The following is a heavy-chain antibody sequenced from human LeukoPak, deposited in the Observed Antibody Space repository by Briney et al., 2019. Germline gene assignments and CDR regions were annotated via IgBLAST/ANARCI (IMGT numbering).Heavy chain of an antibody. CDR3: ARDDPADYYYYYMDV. CDR1: GFTFSSYA. D-gene: IGHD2-15*01. V-gene: IGHV3-30*04. Sequence: GGSLRLSCAASGFTFSSYAMHWVRQAPGKGLEWVAIISYDGSNKYYADSVKGRFTVSRDNSKNMLYLQMNSLRAEDTAVYYCARDDPADYYYYYMDVWGKGTTVTVSS. J-gene: IGHJ6*03. CDR2: ISYDGSNK.